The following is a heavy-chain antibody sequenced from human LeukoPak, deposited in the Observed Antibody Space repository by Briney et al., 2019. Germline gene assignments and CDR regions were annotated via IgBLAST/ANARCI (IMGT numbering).Heavy chain of an antibody. J-gene: IGHJ4*02. CDR1: GFTFSSYG. V-gene: IGHV3-30*18. CDR3: AKDHAGSSSWFQQFDY. D-gene: IGHD6-13*01. Sequence: PGGSLRLSCAASGFTFSSYGMHWVSQAPGKGLEWVAVISYDGSNKYYADSVKGRFTISRDNSKNTLYLQMNSLRAEDTAVYYCAKDHAGSSSWFQQFDYWGQGTLVTVSS. CDR2: ISYDGSNK.